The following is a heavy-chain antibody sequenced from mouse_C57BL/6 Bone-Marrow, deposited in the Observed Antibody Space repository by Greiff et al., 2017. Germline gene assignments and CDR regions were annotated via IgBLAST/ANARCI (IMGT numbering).Heavy chain of an antibody. Sequence: VQLQQPGAELVKPGASVKLSCKASGYTFTSYWMQWGKQRPGQGLEWIGEIDPSDSYTTYNQKFKGKATLTVDTSSSTAYMQLSSLTSEDSAVYYCARRTTAFVVWGTGTTVTVSS. D-gene: IGHD1-2*01. V-gene: IGHV1-50*01. CDR1: GYTFTSYW. J-gene: IGHJ1*03. CDR3: ARRTTAFVV. CDR2: IDPSDSYT.